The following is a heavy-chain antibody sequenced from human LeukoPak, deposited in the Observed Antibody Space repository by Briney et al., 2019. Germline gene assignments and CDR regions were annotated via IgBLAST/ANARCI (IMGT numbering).Heavy chain of an antibody. Sequence: SETLSLTCTVSGSSISSYYWSWIRQPPGKGLEWIGYIYYSGSTNYNPSLKSRVTISVDTSKNQFSLKLSSVTAADTAVYYCASYGSGSYHDYGMDVWGQGTTVTVSS. V-gene: IGHV4-59*01. CDR2: IYYSGST. CDR1: GSSISSYY. D-gene: IGHD3-10*01. J-gene: IGHJ6*02. CDR3: ASYGSGSYHDYGMDV.